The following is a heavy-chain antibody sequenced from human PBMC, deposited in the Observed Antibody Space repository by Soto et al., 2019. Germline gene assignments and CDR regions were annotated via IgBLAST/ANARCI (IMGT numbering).Heavy chain of an antibody. CDR1: GYSFTNYW. V-gene: IGHV5-51*01. Sequence: GGSLKISCQGSGYSFTNYWIGWVRQMPGKGLEWMGIIYPGDSDTRYSPTFQGQVTISADKSISTAYLQWSSLKASDTAIYFCATGGYCSDTTCYNFFDYWGQGTLVTVSS. J-gene: IGHJ4*02. D-gene: IGHD2-2*02. CDR3: ATGGYCSDTTCYNFFDY. CDR2: IYPGDSDT.